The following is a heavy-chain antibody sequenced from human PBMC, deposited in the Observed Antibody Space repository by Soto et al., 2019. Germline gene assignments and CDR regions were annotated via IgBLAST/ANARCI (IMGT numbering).Heavy chain of an antibody. Sequence: SETLSLTCTVSGGSISSGGYYWSWIRQHPGKGLEWIGYIYYSGSTYYNPSLKSRVTISVDTSKNQFSLKLSSVTAADTAVYYCAREVTTALSWFDPWGQGTLVTVSS. D-gene: IGHD4-4*01. CDR2: IYYSGST. J-gene: IGHJ5*02. CDR1: GGSISSGGYY. CDR3: AREVTTALSWFDP. V-gene: IGHV4-31*02.